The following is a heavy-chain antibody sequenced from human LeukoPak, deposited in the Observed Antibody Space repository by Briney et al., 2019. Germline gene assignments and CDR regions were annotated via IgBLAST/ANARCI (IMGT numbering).Heavy chain of an antibody. Sequence: ASVKVSCKASGYTFTSYGISWVRQAPGQGLEWMGWISGYNGHTNYAQKLQGRVTITADKSTSTAYMELSSLRSEDTAVYYCARGQNGDASWGQGTLVTVSS. D-gene: IGHD4-17*01. CDR3: ARGQNGDAS. J-gene: IGHJ5*02. CDR1: GYTFTSYG. CDR2: ISGYNGHT. V-gene: IGHV1-18*01.